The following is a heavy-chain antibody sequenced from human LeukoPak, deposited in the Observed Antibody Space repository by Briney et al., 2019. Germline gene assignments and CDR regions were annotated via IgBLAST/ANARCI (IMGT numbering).Heavy chain of an antibody. CDR1: GFTFDDYA. D-gene: IGHD2-21*01. V-gene: IGHV3-9*01. CDR3: ARDGDYFDY. CDR2: ISWNSGSK. J-gene: IGHJ4*02. Sequence: GGSLRLSCAASGFTFDDYAMHWVRQAPGKGLEWVSGISWNSGSKGYADSVKGRFTISRDNAKNSLYLQMNSLRAEDTAVYYCARDGDYFDYWGQGTPVTVSS.